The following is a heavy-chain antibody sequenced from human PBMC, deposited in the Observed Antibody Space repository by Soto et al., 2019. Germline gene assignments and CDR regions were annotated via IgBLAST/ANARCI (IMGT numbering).Heavy chain of an antibody. CDR2: IEYSGST. CDR3: ARRYGRYFDF. CDR1: GGSISSYY. D-gene: IGHD4-17*01. V-gene: IGHV4-59*08. J-gene: IGHJ4*02. Sequence: QVQLQESGPGLVKPSETLSLTCTVSGGSISSYYWSWIRQPPGKGLEWIGYIEYSGSTDTNPSLKSQVTISVDTATNQFALKLSSVTAADTAVYYCARRYGRYFDFWGQGTLVTVSS.